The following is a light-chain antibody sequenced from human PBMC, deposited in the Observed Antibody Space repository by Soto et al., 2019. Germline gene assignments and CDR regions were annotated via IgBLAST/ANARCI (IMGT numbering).Light chain of an antibody. J-gene: IGLJ2*01. V-gene: IGLV1-40*01. Sequence: QSVLTQPPSVSGAPGQSVTIXCIGSGSNIGAGXDVHWYQQLPGVAPKLLIFDTTNRPSGVPGRFSGSKSGASASLAITGLLPEDEADFFCQSFDTNLNAVVFGGGTKLTVL. CDR3: QSFDTNLNAVV. CDR1: GSNIGAGXD. CDR2: DTT.